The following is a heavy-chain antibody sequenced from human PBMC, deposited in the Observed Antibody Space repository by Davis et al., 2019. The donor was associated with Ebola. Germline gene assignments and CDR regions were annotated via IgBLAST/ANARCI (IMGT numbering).Heavy chain of an antibody. CDR3: ARDGWYVSGRYYYYYGMDV. J-gene: IGHJ6*04. Sequence: PGGSLRLSCAASGFTFDDYAMHWVRQAPGKGLEWVSLISWDGGSTYYADSVKGRFTISRDNAKNSLYLQMNSLRDEDTAVYYCARDGWYVSGRYYYYYGMDVWGKGTTVTVSS. D-gene: IGHD6-19*01. CDR2: ISWDGGST. V-gene: IGHV3-43D*03. CDR1: GFTFDDYA.